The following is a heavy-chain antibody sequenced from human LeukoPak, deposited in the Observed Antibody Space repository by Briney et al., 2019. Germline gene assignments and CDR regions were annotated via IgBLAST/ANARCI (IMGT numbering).Heavy chain of an antibody. D-gene: IGHD6-19*01. CDR1: GGSISSGGYY. J-gene: IGHJ4*02. CDR2: IYYSGST. CDR3: ARDSPSSGLNFDY. V-gene: IGHV4-31*03. Sequence: SETLSLTCTVSGGSISSGGYYWSWIRQHPGKGLEWIGYIYYSGSTYYNPSLKSRVTISVDTSKNQFSLKLSPVTAVDTAVYYCARDSPSSGLNFDYWGQGTLVTVSS.